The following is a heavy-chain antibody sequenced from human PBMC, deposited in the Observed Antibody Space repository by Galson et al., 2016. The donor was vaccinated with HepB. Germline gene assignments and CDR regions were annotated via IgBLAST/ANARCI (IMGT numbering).Heavy chain of an antibody. V-gene: IGHV3-33*01. CDR3: ARGRLASGNHLDY. D-gene: IGHD4-23*01. Sequence: SLRLSCAASGFTFSTYGMHWVRQAPGKGLEWVAVIWHDGSNKYYADSVKGRFTISRDSSTLYLQMNRLRAEDTAVYYCARGRLASGNHLDYWGQGTLVTVSS. CDR2: IWHDGSNK. CDR1: GFTFSTYG. J-gene: IGHJ4*02.